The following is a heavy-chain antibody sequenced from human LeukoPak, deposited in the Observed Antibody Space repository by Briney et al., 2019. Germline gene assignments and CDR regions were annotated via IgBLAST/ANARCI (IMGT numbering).Heavy chain of an antibody. CDR3: ARAGGPGTVDY. D-gene: IGHD3-10*01. Sequence: PGGSQRLSCVSSEFTLSDYWMSWVRQAPDRGVEWVVDINHDGSETLYVDSVRGRFTISRDNTKNSLHLQMNSLRDEYTAVYYCARAGGPGTVDYCGQGTLVTVSS. J-gene: IGHJ4*02. V-gene: IGHV3-7*01. CDR1: EFTLSDYW. CDR2: INHDGSET.